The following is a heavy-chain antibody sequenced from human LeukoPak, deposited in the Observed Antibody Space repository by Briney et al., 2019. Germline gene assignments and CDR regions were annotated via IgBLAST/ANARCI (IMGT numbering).Heavy chain of an antibody. CDR2: TYYRSKWYN. Sequence: SQTLSLTCAISGDSVSSNSAAWNWIRQSPSRGLEWLGRTYYRSKWYNDYAVSVKSRITINPDTSKNQFSLQLNSVTPEDTAVYYCARDQEQLGSLIYYYYGMDVWGQGTTVTVSS. D-gene: IGHD6-6*01. V-gene: IGHV6-1*01. CDR3: ARDQEQLGSLIYYYYGMDV. CDR1: GDSVSSNSAA. J-gene: IGHJ6*02.